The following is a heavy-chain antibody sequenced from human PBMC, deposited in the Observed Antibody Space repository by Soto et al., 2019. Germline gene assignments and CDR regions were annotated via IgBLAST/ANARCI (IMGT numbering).Heavy chain of an antibody. CDR1: GGSVSSGSYY. D-gene: IGHD6-13*01. CDR2: IYYSGST. V-gene: IGHV4-61*01. CDR3: AREHYQQLVSYYYYGMDV. Sequence: SETLSLTCTVSGGSVSSGSYYWSWIRQPPGKGLEWIGYIYYSGSTNYNPSLKSRVTISVDTSKNQFSLKLSSVTAADTAVYYCAREHYQQLVSYYYYGMDVWGQGTTVTVSS. J-gene: IGHJ6*02.